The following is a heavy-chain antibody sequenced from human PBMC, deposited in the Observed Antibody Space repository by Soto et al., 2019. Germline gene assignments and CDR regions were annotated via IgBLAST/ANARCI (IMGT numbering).Heavy chain of an antibody. J-gene: IGHJ6*02. CDR2: ISTYNANT. V-gene: IGHV1-18*04. CDR1: GYTFSSYG. Sequence: ASVKVSCKASGYTFSSYGISWVRQAPGQGLEWMGWISTYNANTNYARKLQGRVTMTTDTSTSTVYMELRSLRSDDTAVYYCATYRYYYGVDVWGQGTTVTVSS. CDR3: ATYRYYYGVDV.